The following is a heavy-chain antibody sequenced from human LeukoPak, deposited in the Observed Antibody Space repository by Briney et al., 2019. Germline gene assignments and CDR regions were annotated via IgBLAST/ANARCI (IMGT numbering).Heavy chain of an antibody. D-gene: IGHD6-19*01. CDR2: INPNSGAT. Sequence: ASVKVSCRASGYTFTDFSDYYIHWVRQAPGQGLEWMGWINPNSGATYYAHKFQGRVTMIRDTSINTAYMELSRLTSDDTVVYFCVRVSTGWYFDYWGQGTLVSVSS. CDR1: GYTFTDFSDYY. J-gene: IGHJ4*02. CDR3: VRVSTGWYFDY. V-gene: IGHV1-2*02.